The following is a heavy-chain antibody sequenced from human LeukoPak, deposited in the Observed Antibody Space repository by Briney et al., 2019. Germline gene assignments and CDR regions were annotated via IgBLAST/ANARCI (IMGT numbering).Heavy chain of an antibody. D-gene: IGHD1-26*01. CDR3: ARWEWELLRTSDY. V-gene: IGHV3-48*03. Sequence: GGSLRLSCAASGFTFSSYEMNWVRQAPGKGLEWVSYISSSGSTIYYADSVKGRFTISRDNAKNSLYLQMNSLRAEDTAVYYCARWEWELLRTSDYWGQGTLVTVSS. CDR2: ISSSGSTI. J-gene: IGHJ4*02. CDR1: GFTFSSYE.